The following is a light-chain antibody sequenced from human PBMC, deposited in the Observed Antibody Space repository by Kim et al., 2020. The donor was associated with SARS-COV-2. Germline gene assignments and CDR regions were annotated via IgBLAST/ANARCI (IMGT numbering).Light chain of an antibody. Sequence: GQRVTISCSGSSSNIGSNNVNWYQHLPGTAPKRLIYSNNQRPSGVPDRFSGSKSDTSASLAISGLQSEDETDYYCAAWDDSLDAWVFGGGTKLTVL. J-gene: IGLJ3*02. CDR2: SNN. CDR1: SSNIGSNN. CDR3: AAWDDSLDAWV. V-gene: IGLV1-44*01.